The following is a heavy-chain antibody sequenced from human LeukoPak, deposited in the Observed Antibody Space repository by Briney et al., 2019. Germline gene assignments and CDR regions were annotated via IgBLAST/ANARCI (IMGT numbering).Heavy chain of an antibody. Sequence: SETLSLTCTVSGGSISSSSYYWGWIRQPPGKGLEWIGSFYYSGSTYYNPSLKSRVTISVDTSKNQSSLKLSSVTAADTAVYYCARQAYSSNLGWFDPWGQGTLVTVSS. V-gene: IGHV4-39*01. CDR2: FYYSGST. D-gene: IGHD6-13*01. CDR1: GGSISSSSYY. J-gene: IGHJ5*02. CDR3: ARQAYSSNLGWFDP.